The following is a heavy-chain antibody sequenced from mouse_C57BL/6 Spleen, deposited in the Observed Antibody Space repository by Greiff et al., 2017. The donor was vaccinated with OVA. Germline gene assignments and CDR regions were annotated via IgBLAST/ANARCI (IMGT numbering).Heavy chain of an antibody. CDR3: ARRGDY. J-gene: IGHJ2*01. V-gene: IGHV1-53*01. Sequence: QVQLQQPGTELVKPGASVTLSCKASGYTFTSYWMHWVKQRPGQGLEWIGTINPSNGVTNYNEKFKSKATLTVDKSSSTAYMQRSSLTSEDSAVYYCARRGDYWGQGTTLTVSS. CDR1: GYTFTSYW. CDR2: INPSNGVT.